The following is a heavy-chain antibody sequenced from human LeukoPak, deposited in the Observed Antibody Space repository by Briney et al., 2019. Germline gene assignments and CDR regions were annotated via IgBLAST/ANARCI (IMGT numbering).Heavy chain of an antibody. V-gene: IGHV3-7*01. J-gene: IGHJ4*02. Sequence: QSGGSLRLSCAASGFTFSNYWMSWVRQAPGKGLEWVANIKEDGREKYYVDSVKGRFTISRDNAKNSLYLQMNSLRAEDTAVYHCVRDMDYWGQETLVTVSS. CDR1: GFTFSNYW. CDR2: IKEDGREK. CDR3: VRDMDY.